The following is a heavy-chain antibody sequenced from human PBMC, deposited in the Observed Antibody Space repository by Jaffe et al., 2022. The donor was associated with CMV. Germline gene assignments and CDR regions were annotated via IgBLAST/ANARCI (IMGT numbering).Heavy chain of an antibody. Sequence: QVQLVQSGAEVKKPGASVKVSCKASGYTFTGYYMHWVRQAPGQGLEWMGWINPNSGGTNYAQKFQGRVTMTRDTSISTAYMELSRLRSDDTAVYYCARADGYQQLVPVYYYYYGMDVWGQGTTVTVSS. CDR2: INPNSGGT. V-gene: IGHV1-2*02. J-gene: IGHJ6*02. CDR3: ARADGYQQLVPVYYYYYGMDV. D-gene: IGHD6-13*01. CDR1: GYTFTGYY.